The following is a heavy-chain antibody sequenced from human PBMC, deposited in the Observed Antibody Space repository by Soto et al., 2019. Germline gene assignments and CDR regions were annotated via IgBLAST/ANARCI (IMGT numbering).Heavy chain of an antibody. J-gene: IGHJ4*02. CDR3: ARSLELLWFGFFDY. D-gene: IGHD3-10*01. V-gene: IGHV4-34*01. CDR2: INHSGST. CDR1: GGSFSGYY. Sequence: QVQLQQWGAGLLKPSETLSLTCAVYGGSFSGYYWSWIRQPPGKGLEWIGEINHSGSTNYNPSLKSRVTLSVATSKNQFSLKLSSVTAADTAVYYCARSLELLWFGFFDYWGQGTLVTVSS.